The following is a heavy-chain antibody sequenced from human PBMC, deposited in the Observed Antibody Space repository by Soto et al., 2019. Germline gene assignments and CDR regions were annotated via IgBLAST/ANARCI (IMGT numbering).Heavy chain of an antibody. D-gene: IGHD3-22*01. CDR1: DASISGHY. V-gene: IGHV4-59*11. J-gene: IGHJ1*01. Sequence: PSQTLSLTWTVSDASISGHYGSWIRQHPRKGLEWIGYIYYSGSTNYNPSLKSRVTISLDTSKNQFSLTLKSVTAADTAVYYCARIGDDSSGYIIYFQHWGQGTLVTVSS. CDR2: IYYSGST. CDR3: ARIGDDSSGYIIYFQH.